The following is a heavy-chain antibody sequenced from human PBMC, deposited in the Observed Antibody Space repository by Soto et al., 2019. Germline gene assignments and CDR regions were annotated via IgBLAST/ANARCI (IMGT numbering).Heavy chain of an antibody. CDR1: GFTFSSYS. V-gene: IGHV3-21*01. CDR2: ISSSSSYI. Sequence: GGSLRLSCAASGFTFSSYSMNWVRQAPGKGLEWVSSISSSSSYIYYADSVKGRFTISRDNAKNSLYLQMNSLRAEDTAVYYCARVGRKPAADAFDICGQASMVTVSS. D-gene: IGHD2-2*01. CDR3: ARVGRKPAADAFDI. J-gene: IGHJ3*02.